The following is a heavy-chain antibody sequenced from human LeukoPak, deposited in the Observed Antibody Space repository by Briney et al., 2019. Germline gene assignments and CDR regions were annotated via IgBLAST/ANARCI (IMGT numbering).Heavy chain of an antibody. CDR2: IYYSGST. D-gene: IGHD3-16*01. CDR3: VGGRTFLALDY. V-gene: IGHV4-61*01. J-gene: IGHJ4*02. CDR1: GYSISSGYY. Sequence: PSETLSLTCSVSGYSISSGYYWGWIRQPPGKGLEWIGYIYYSGSTNYNPSLKSRVTISVDTSKNQFSLKLSSVTAADTAVYYCVGGRTFLALDYWGQGTLVTVSS.